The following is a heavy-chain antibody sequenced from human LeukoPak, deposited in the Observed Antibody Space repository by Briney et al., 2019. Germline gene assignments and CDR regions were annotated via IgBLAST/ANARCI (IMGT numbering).Heavy chain of an antibody. V-gene: IGHV1-18*01. J-gene: IGHJ3*02. D-gene: IGHD6-19*01. CDR3: ARDRLSSGWYEGAFDI. CDR2: ISAYNGNT. CDR1: GYTFTSYG. Sequence: ASVKVSCKASGYTFTSYGISWVRQAPGQGLEWMGWISAYNGNTNYAQKLQGRVTMTTDTSTSTAYMELSSLRSEDTAVYYCARDRLSSGWYEGAFDIWGQGTMVTVSS.